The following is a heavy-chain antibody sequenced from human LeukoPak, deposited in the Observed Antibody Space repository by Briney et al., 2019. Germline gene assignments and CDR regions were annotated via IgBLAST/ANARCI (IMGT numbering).Heavy chain of an antibody. CDR2: IYTSGST. CDR1: GGSISSGNYY. Sequence: PSETLFLTCTVSGGSISSGNYYWSWIRQPAGKGLEWIGRIYTSGSTNYNPSLKSRVTISVDTSKNQFSLKLSSVTAADTAVYYCARYNVIDSSGYYYFDYWGQGTLVTVSS. V-gene: IGHV4-61*02. J-gene: IGHJ4*02. D-gene: IGHD3-22*01. CDR3: ARYNVIDSSGYYYFDY.